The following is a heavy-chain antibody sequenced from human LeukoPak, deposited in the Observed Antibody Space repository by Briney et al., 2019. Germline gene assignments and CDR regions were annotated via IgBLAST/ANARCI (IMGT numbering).Heavy chain of an antibody. V-gene: IGHV3-23*01. J-gene: IGHJ4*02. D-gene: IGHD3-22*01. Sequence: PGGSLRLSCAASGFTFSSYAMSWVRQAPGKGLEWVSAISGSGGSTYYADSVKGRFTISRDNSKNTLYLQMNSLRAEDTAVYYRAKGVTMIVVVIFDYWGQGTLVTVSS. CDR2: ISGSGGST. CDR1: GFTFSSYA. CDR3: AKGVTMIVVVIFDY.